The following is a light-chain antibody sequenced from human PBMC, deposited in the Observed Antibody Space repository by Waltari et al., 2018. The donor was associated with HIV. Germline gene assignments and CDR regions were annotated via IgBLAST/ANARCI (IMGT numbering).Light chain of an antibody. V-gene: IGLV1-47*01. Sequence: QSVLTQPPSASGTPGQRVTMSCSGSRSNVENNYVFWFQQFPGSAPKLVMRRNDQRPSGVPARFSGSKSGTSAFLAIGGLRSEDEAEYFCAVWDDMGGAVFGGRTKLTVL. J-gene: IGLJ2*01. CDR1: RSNVENNY. CDR2: RND. CDR3: AVWDDMGGAV.